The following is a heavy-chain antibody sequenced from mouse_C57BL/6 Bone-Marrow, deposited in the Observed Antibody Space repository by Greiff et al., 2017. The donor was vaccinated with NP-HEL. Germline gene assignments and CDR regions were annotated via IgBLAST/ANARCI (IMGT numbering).Heavy chain of an antibody. CDR1: GYTFTSYW. D-gene: IGHD2-2*01. CDR3: ARRVWLRRRYAMDY. V-gene: IGHV1-72*01. Sequence: QVQLQQPGAELVKPGASVKLSCKASGYTFTSYWMHWVKQRPGRGLEWIGRIDPISGGTKYNEKFKSKAILTVDKPSSTAYMQLSSLTSEDSAVYYCARRVWLRRRYAMDYWGQGTSVTVSS. CDR2: IDPISGGT. J-gene: IGHJ4*01.